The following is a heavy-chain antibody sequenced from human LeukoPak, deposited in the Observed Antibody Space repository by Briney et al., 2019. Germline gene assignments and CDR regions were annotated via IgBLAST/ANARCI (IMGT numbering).Heavy chain of an antibody. V-gene: IGHV5-51*01. CDR1: GYSFTNFW. D-gene: IGHD3-16*01. CDR3: AAGGASAP. Sequence: GESLKISCKGSGYSFTNFWIGWVRQMPGKGLEWMGVISPGDSGIRYSPSFQGQVTISVDKSISTAYLQWSSLKASDSAMYYCAAGGASAPWGQGILVTVSS. J-gene: IGHJ5*02. CDR2: ISPGDSGI.